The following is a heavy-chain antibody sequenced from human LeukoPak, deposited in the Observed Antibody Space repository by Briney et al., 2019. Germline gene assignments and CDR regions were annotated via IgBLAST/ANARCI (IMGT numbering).Heavy chain of an antibody. CDR3: ARDVRDDSSGYIDY. CDR1: GFTFGNYA. V-gene: IGHV3-23*01. CDR2: ISGSGGNA. J-gene: IGHJ4*02. D-gene: IGHD3-22*01. Sequence: GGSLRLSCAASGFTFGNYAMSWVRQAPGKGLEWVSTISGSGGNADYADSVKGRFTISRDNSKNTLYLQMNSLRAEDTAVYYCARDVRDDSSGYIDYWGQGTLVTVSS.